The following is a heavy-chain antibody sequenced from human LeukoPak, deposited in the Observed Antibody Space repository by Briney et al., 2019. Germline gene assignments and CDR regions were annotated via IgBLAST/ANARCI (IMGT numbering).Heavy chain of an antibody. Sequence: SETLSLTCAVYGGSFSGYYWSWIRQPPGKGLEWIGEINHSGSTNYNPSLKSRVTISVDTYKNQFSLKLSSVTAADTAVYYCARGKVGATKGSAYCYYYGMDVWGQGTTVTVSS. CDR2: INHSGST. J-gene: IGHJ6*02. V-gene: IGHV4-34*01. CDR1: GGSFSGYY. D-gene: IGHD1-26*01. CDR3: ARGKVGATKGSAYCYYYGMDV.